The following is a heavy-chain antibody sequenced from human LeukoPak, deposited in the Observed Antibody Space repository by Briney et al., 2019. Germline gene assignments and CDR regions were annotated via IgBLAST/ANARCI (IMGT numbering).Heavy chain of an antibody. D-gene: IGHD3-10*01. V-gene: IGHV1-69*11. CDR1: GGTFSTYG. CDR3: ARDPAALDYYGSGSYRGWFDP. J-gene: IGHJ5*02. Sequence: ASVKVSCKASGGTFSTYGISWVRQAPGQGLEWVGRIIPILGTPNYAQKFQGRLTITTDESTSTAYMELSSLRFEDTAVYYCARDPAALDYYGSGSYRGWFDPWGQGTLVTVFS. CDR2: IIPILGTP.